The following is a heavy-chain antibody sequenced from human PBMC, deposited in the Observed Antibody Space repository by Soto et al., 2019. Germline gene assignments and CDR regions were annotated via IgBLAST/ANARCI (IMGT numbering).Heavy chain of an antibody. CDR3: ATLCYLYDDWYNWFYS. Sequence: GGSLRLSCAASGFTFSSYWMHWVRQAPGKGLVWVSRINSDGSSTSYADSVKGRFTISRDNAKNTLYLQMNSLRAEDTSVYYCATLCYLYDDWYNWFYSLAQGTPVPVSA. CDR2: INSDGSST. J-gene: IGHJ5*01. D-gene: IGHD3-9*01. V-gene: IGHV3-74*01. CDR1: GFTFSSYW.